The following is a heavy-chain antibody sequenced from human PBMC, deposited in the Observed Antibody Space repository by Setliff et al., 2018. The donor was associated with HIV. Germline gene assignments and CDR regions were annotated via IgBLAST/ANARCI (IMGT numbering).Heavy chain of an antibody. CDR1: GGSISRTNW. CDR2: IYHSGNT. Sequence: SETLSLTCAVSGGSISRTNWWSWVRQSPGKGLEWIGEIYHSGNTNYNPSLKSRVTISVEKPKNQFSLKLSSVTAADTAVYYCARSNELIAARYFDYWGQGTLVTVSS. J-gene: IGHJ4*02. V-gene: IGHV4-4*02. D-gene: IGHD6-6*01. CDR3: ARSNELIAARYFDY.